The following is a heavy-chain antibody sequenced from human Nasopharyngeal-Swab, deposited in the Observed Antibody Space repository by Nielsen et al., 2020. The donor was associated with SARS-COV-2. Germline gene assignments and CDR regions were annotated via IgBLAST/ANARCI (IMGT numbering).Heavy chain of an antibody. V-gene: IGHV3-53*01. CDR2: VYSGGST. CDR3: ASPVFGVVSDAFDL. CDR1: GIFVSGNY. D-gene: IGHD3-3*01. Sequence: GESLKISCAASGIFVSGNYMNWVRPAPGMGPEWVSVVYSGGSTFYADSVKGRFTISRDNSKNTLYLQMNNLRPEDTAMYYCASPVFGVVSDAFDLWGQGTMVTVSS. J-gene: IGHJ3*01.